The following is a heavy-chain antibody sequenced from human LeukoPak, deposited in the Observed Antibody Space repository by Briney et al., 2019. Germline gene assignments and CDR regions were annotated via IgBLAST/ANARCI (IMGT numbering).Heavy chain of an antibody. CDR1: GFTFSSHW. D-gene: IGHD6-19*01. J-gene: IGHJ4*02. V-gene: IGHV3-7*01. CDR2: IKQDGSEK. Sequence: QTGGSLRLPCAASGFTFSSHWMSWVRQAPGKGLEWVANIKQDGSEKYYVDSVKGRFTISRDNAKNSLYLQMNSLRAEDTAVYYCARRGQWLVPTDYWGQGTLVTVSS. CDR3: ARRGQWLVPTDY.